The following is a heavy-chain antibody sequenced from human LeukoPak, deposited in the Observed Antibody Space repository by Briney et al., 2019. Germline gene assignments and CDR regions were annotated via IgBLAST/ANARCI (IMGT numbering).Heavy chain of an antibody. Sequence: PGGSLRLSCAASGFTFSSYAMHWVRQAPGKGLEWVAVISYDGSNKYYADSVKGRFTISRDNSKNTLYLQMNSLRAEDTAVYYCARGVTTVSPHDYWGQGTLVTVSS. CDR2: ISYDGSNK. V-gene: IGHV3-30-3*01. CDR1: GFTFSSYA. D-gene: IGHD4-11*01. CDR3: ARGVTTVSPHDY. J-gene: IGHJ4*02.